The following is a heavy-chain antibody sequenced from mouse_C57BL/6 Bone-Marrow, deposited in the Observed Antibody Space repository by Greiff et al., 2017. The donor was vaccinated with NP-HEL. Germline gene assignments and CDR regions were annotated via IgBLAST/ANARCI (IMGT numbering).Heavy chain of an antibody. J-gene: IGHJ2*01. D-gene: IGHD2-5*01. Sequence: VQLQQPGAELVRPGSSVKLSCKASGYTFTSYWMHWVKQRPKQGLEWIGNIDPSDSETHYNQKFKDKATLTVDKSSSTAYMQLSSLTSEDSAVYYCARKISNFSLDYWGQGTTLTVSS. CDR1: GYTFTSYW. CDR3: ARKISNFSLDY. V-gene: IGHV1-52*01. CDR2: IDPSDSET.